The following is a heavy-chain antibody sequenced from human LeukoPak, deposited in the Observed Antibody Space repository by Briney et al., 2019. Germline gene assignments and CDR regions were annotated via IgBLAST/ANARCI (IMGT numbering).Heavy chain of an antibody. V-gene: IGHV3-23*01. J-gene: IGHJ5*02. CDR3: VRSNWNDGGWFDP. CDR1: GSTFSRHA. Sequence: GGSLRLSCVASGSTFSRHAMSWVRQAPGKGLEWVSGISGSGTTQYADFVKGRFTISRDNSKNTLYLQMNSLRAEDTAVYFCVRSNWNDGGWFDPWGQGTLVTVSS. CDR2: ISGSGTT. D-gene: IGHD1-1*01.